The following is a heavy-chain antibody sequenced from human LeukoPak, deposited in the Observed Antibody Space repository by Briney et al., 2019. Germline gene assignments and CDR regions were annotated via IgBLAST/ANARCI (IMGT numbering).Heavy chain of an antibody. CDR1: GFTFRDYW. J-gene: IGHJ3*02. Sequence: GGSLRLSCAASGFTFRDYWMHWVRQAPGKGLVWVSRINSDGSRTTYADSVKGRFTISRDNSKNTLYLQMNSLRAEDTAVYYCAKGDYLGALDIWGQGTMVTVSS. CDR2: INSDGSRT. V-gene: IGHV3-74*01. D-gene: IGHD2/OR15-2a*01. CDR3: AKGDYLGALDI.